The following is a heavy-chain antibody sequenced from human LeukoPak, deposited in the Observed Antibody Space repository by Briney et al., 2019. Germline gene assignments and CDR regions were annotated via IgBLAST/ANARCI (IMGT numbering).Heavy chain of an antibody. D-gene: IGHD3-10*01. Sequence: SETLSLACTVSGGSISSGDYYWSWIRQPPGKGLEWIGYIFYSGSTYYNPSLKSRVTISLDTSKNQFSLKLTSVTAADTAVYYCARLPTSGYYYYGMDVWGQGTTVTVSS. CDR1: GGSISSGDYY. V-gene: IGHV4-30-4*02. CDR2: IFYSGST. J-gene: IGHJ6*02. CDR3: ARLPTSGYYYYGMDV.